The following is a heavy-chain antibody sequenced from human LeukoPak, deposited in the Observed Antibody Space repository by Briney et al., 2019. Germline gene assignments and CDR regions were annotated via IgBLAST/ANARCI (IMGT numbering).Heavy chain of an antibody. V-gene: IGHV3-66*01. Sequence: PGGSLRLSCAASGFTVSSNYMSWVRQAPGKGLGWVSVIYSGGSTYYADSVKGRFTISRDNSKNTLYLQMNSLRAEDTAVYYCARVRYGLPYFDYWGQGTLVTVSS. J-gene: IGHJ4*02. CDR3: ARVRYGLPYFDY. CDR1: GFTVSSNY. D-gene: IGHD5-18*01. CDR2: IYSGGST.